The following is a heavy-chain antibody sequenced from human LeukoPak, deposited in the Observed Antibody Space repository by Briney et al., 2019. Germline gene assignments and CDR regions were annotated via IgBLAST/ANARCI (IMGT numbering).Heavy chain of an antibody. CDR3: ARDIGDTAMVDSAFDI. J-gene: IGHJ3*02. CDR2: IKQDGSEK. Sequence: GGSLRLSCAASGFTFSSYWMSWVRQAPGKGLEWVANIKQDGSEKYYVDSVKGRFTISRDNAKNSLYLQMNSLRAEDTAVYYCARDIGDTAMVDSAFDIWGRGTMVTVSS. CDR1: GFTFSSYW. D-gene: IGHD5-18*01. V-gene: IGHV3-7*01.